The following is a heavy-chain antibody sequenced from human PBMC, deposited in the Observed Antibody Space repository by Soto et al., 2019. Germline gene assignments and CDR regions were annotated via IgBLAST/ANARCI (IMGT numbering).Heavy chain of an antibody. CDR3: ARDRAVGYGMDF. D-gene: IGHD1-26*01. CDR2: IYYSGST. Sequence: SETLSLTCTVSGGSISRGGYYWSWIRQHPGKGLEWIGYIYYSGSTYYNPSLKSRVTISVDTSKNQFSLKLSSVTAADTAVYYCARDRAVGYGMDFLGQRTTGTVS. V-gene: IGHV4-31*03. J-gene: IGHJ6*02. CDR1: GGSISRGGYY.